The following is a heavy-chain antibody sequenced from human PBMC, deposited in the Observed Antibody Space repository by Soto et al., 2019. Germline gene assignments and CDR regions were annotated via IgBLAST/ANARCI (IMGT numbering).Heavy chain of an antibody. CDR3: AKDRGWSSADLEY. D-gene: IGHD6-19*01. J-gene: IGHJ4*02. CDR1: GVTCINYS. CDR2: ISSSGSYI. V-gene: IGHV3-21*01. Sequence: PGVPLRLSCAASGVTCINYSRNWIRQAPGKGLEWISSISSSGSYIYYADSVKGRFTISRDKSKNTLYLQMSSLRVEDTAVYYCAKDRGWSSADLEYWGQGTLVTVSS.